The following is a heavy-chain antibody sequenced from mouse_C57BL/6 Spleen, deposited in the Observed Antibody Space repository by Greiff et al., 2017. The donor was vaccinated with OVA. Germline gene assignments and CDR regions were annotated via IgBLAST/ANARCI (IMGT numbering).Heavy chain of an antibody. Sequence: EVNLVESGGGLVKPGGSLKLSCAASGFTFSSYAMSWVRQTPEKRLEWVATISDGGSYTYYPDNVKGRFTISRDNAKNNLYLQMSHLKSEDTAMYYCARGDGYYGYWGQGTTLTVSS. CDR2: ISDGGSYT. V-gene: IGHV5-4*03. D-gene: IGHD2-3*01. J-gene: IGHJ2*01. CDR1: GFTFSSYA. CDR3: ARGDGYYGY.